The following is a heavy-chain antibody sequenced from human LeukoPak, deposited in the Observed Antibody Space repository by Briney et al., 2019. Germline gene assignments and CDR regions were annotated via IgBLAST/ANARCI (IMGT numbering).Heavy chain of an antibody. CDR1: GFTFSSYW. V-gene: IGHV3-7*01. CDR2: IKQDGSEK. D-gene: IGHD3-10*01. J-gene: IGHJ4*02. CDR3: ARCYGSGSYYTSNFDY. Sequence: GGSLRLSCAASGFTFSSYWMSWVRQAPGKGLEWVANIKQDGSEKYYVDSVKGRFTISRDNAENSLYLQMNSLRAEDTAVYYCARCYGSGSYYTSNFDYWGQGTLVTVSS.